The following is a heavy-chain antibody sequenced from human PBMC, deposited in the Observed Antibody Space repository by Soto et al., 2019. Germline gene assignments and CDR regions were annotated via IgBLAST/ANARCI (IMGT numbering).Heavy chain of an antibody. CDR3: ARVPYSSSPGGVDY. J-gene: IGHJ4*02. CDR1: GGSFSGYY. D-gene: IGHD6-6*01. V-gene: IGHV4-34*01. Sequence: SETLSLTCAVYGGSFSGYYWSWIRQPPGKGLEWIGEINHSGSTNYNPSLKSRVTISVDTSKNQFSLKLSSVTAADTAVYYCARVPYSSSPGGVDYWGQGTLVTVSS. CDR2: INHSGST.